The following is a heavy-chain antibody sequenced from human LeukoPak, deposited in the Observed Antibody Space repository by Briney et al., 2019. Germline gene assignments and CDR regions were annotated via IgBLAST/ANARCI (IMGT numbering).Heavy chain of an antibody. Sequence: PSETLSLTCTVSGGSISSSTYYWGCIRQPPGKGLEWIEYIYYSGSTNYNPSLKSRVTISVDTSKNQFSLKLSSVTAADTAVYYCARDQDPGGRLGAFDIWGQGTMVTVSS. J-gene: IGHJ3*02. CDR2: IYYSGST. CDR1: GGSISSSTYY. CDR3: ARDQDPGGRLGAFDI. D-gene: IGHD1-1*01. V-gene: IGHV4-61*01.